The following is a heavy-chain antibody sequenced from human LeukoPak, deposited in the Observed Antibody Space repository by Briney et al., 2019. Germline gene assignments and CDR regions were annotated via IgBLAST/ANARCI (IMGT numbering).Heavy chain of an antibody. CDR2: ITSSGDNT. CDR3: ATYSRSQFRHFDY. J-gene: IGHJ4*02. V-gene: IGHV3-23*01. Sequence: GGSLRLSCAASGFIFSTYAMSWVRQAPGKGLEWVSSITSSGDNTYYADSVKGRFTISRDNSKNTLYLQVDSLRPEDTAIYYCATYSRSQFRHFDYWGQGTLVTVSS. CDR1: GFIFSTYA. D-gene: IGHD6-6*01.